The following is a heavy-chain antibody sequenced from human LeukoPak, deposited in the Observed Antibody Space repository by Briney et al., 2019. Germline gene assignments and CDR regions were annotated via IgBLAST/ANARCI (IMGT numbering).Heavy chain of an antibody. CDR1: GGSISTFY. CDR2: IDYTAST. Sequence: SETLSLTCTVSGGSISTFYWSWIRQPPGKGLEWIAYIDYTASTNYNPSLKSRVTISVDTSKNQFSLKLSSVTAADTAVYYCARLASSSSSAPYFDYWGQGTLVTVSS. CDR3: ARLASSSSSAPYFDY. V-gene: IGHV4-59*08. J-gene: IGHJ4*02. D-gene: IGHD6-6*01.